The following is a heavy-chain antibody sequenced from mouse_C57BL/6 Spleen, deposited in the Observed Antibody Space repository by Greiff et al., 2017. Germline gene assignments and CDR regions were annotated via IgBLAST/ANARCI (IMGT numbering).Heavy chain of an antibody. CDR1: GYAFTNYL. J-gene: IGHJ3*01. Sequence: QVQLQQPGAELVRPGTSVKVSCKASGYAFTNYLIEWVKQRPGQGLEWIGVINPGSGGTNYNEKFKGKATLTADKSSSTAYMQLSSLTSEDSSVYFCAREENVEFAYWGQGTLVTVSA. CDR2: INPGSGGT. V-gene: IGHV1-54*01. CDR3: AREENVEFAY.